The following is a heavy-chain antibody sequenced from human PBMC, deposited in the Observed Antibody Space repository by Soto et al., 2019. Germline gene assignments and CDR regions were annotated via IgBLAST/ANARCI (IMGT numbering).Heavy chain of an antibody. CDR2: VYWDDDK. CDR3: AHCRAGGASF. J-gene: IGHJ4*02. Sequence: QITLNESGPALVKPTQTLTLTCTFSGFSLNTRDVGVGWIRQPPGKALEWLGVVYWDDDKTYSPSLKSRLTITKDTPKSQVVLRMTKMDPVDTATYDCAHCRAGGASFWGQGTLVTVSS. D-gene: IGHD2-2*01. CDR1: GFSLNTRDVG. V-gene: IGHV2-5*02.